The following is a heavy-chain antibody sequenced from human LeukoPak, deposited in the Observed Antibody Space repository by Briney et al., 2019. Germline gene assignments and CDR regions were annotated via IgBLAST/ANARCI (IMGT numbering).Heavy chain of an antibody. J-gene: IGHJ6*02. CDR2: IIPTLEVA. Sequence: ASVKVSCKASGGTFSSYAITWVRQAPGLGLEWMGRIIPTLEVANYAQKFQGRVTITADESTSTAYMELSSLRSEDTAVYYCARVRYDYGDLLDYCYGMDVWGQGTTVTVSS. CDR1: GGTFSSYA. CDR3: ARVRYDYGDLLDYCYGMDV. V-gene: IGHV1-69*04. D-gene: IGHD4-17*01.